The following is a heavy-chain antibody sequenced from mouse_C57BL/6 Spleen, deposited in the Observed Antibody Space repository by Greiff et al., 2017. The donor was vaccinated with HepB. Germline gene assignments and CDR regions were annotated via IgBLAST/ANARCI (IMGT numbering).Heavy chain of an antibody. J-gene: IGHJ2*01. CDR2: INPSTGGT. Sequence: EVQLQQSGPELVKPGASVKISCKASGYSFTGYYMNWVKQSPEKSLEWIGEINPSTGGTTYNQKFKAKATLTVDKSSSTAYMQLKSLTSEDSAVYYCARGDIEDYWGQGTTLTVSS. V-gene: IGHV1-42*01. CDR1: GYSFTGYY. CDR3: ARGDIEDY. D-gene: IGHD3-3*01.